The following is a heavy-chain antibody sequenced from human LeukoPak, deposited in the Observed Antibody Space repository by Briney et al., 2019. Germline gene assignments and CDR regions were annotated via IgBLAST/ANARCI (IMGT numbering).Heavy chain of an antibody. CDR3: ARSPREMATIFLFGY. D-gene: IGHD5-24*01. Sequence: PGGSLRLSCAASGFTFSSYSMNWVRQAPGKGLEWVSSISSSSSYIYYADSVKGRFTISRDNAKNSLYLQMNSLRAEDTAVYYCARSPREMATIFLFGYWGQGTLVTVSS. CDR1: GFTFSSYS. V-gene: IGHV3-21*01. J-gene: IGHJ4*02. CDR2: ISSSSSYI.